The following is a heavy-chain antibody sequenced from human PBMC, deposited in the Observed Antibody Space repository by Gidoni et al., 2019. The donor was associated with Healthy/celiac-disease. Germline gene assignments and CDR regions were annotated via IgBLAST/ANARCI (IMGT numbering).Heavy chain of an antibody. CDR2: ISGSGGST. CDR3: AKDQYSLYGFDY. V-gene: IGHV3-23*01. CDR1: GFTFSSYA. D-gene: IGHD4-17*01. J-gene: IGHJ4*02. Sequence: EVQLLESGGGLVQPGGSLRLSCAASGFTFSSYAMSWVRQAPWKWLEWVSAISGSGGSTYYADSVKGRFTISRDNSKNTLYLQMNSLRAEDTAVYYCAKDQYSLYGFDYWGQGTLVTVSS.